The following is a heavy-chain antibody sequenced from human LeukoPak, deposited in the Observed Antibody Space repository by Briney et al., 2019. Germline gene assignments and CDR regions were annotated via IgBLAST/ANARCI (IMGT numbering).Heavy chain of an antibody. V-gene: IGHV4-61*02. J-gene: IGHJ5*02. CDR1: GGSISSGRYY. Sequence: PSETLSLTCTVSGGSISSGRYYWSWIRQPAGKGLEWIGRIYTTGSINYNSSLKSRVTTSLATSKTQFSLKLSSVTAADPAVYYCARELNLVRAVSYNWFDPWGQGTLVTVSS. D-gene: IGHD3-10*01. CDR2: IYTTGSI. CDR3: ARELNLVRAVSYNWFDP.